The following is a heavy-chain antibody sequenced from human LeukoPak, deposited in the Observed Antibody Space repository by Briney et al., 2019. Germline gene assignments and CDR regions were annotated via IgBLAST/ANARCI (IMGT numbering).Heavy chain of an antibody. CDR2: IYYSGST. Sequence: SETLSLTCTVSGGSISSSSYYWGWIRQPPGEGLEWIGSIYYSGSTYYNPSLKSRVTISVDTSKNQFSLKLSSVTAADTAVYYCASTYCSGGSCYLPDNWFDPWGQGTLVTVSS. CDR3: ASTYCSGGSCYLPDNWFDP. V-gene: IGHV4-39*01. J-gene: IGHJ5*02. CDR1: GGSISSSSYY. D-gene: IGHD2-15*01.